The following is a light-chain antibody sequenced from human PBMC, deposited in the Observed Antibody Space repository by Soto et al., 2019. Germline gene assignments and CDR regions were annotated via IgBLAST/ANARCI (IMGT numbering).Light chain of an antibody. Sequence: DIQMTQSPSALSASVGDTVTITCRAIQSVDTCLAWYQQKPGKAPHLLIYKASRLETGVPSRFSGSGSVTDYTLTITGLQPDDFATYYCQQFYRYPWTFGQGTKVEI. CDR3: QQFYRYPWT. V-gene: IGKV1-5*03. CDR1: QSVDTC. CDR2: KAS. J-gene: IGKJ1*01.